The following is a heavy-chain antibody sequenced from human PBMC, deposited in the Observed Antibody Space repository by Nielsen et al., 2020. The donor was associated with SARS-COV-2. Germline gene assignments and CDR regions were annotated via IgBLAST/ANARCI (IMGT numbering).Heavy chain of an antibody. CDR1: GFTFSSYD. CDR2: IGTTGDT. V-gene: IGHV3-13*04. Sequence: GSLRLSCVASGFTFSSYDMHWVRQATGRGLEWVSGIGTTGDTVYRDSVKGRFTISREDAKNSFYLQMNSLRAEDTAVYHCARVVGNWFDPWGQGTLVTVSS. D-gene: IGHD2-21*01. J-gene: IGHJ5*02. CDR3: ARVVGNWFDP.